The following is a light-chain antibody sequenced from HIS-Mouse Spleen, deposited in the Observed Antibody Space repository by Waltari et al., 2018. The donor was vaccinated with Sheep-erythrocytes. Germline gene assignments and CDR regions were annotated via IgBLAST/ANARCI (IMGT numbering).Light chain of an antibody. CDR3: SSYAGSNNWV. Sequence: QSALTQPRSVSGSPGQAVTISCTGTSSDVGVDNYVSWYQQHPGKAPKLMIYDVSKRPSGVPDRFSGSKSGNTASLTVSGLQAEDEADYYCSSYAGSNNWVFGGGTKLTVL. V-gene: IGLV2-11*01. CDR2: DVS. CDR1: SSDVGVDNY. J-gene: IGLJ3*02.